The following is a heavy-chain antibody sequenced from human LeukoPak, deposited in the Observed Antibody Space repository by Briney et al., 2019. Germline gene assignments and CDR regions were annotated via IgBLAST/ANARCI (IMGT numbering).Heavy chain of an antibody. J-gene: IGHJ4*02. CDR1: GFTFSSYW. D-gene: IGHD6-19*01. CDR2: IKQDGSEK. CDR3: ARGHTSAWDHCFDY. V-gene: IGHV3-7*04. Sequence: GGSLRLSCAASGFTFSSYWMSWVRQAPGKGPEWVANIKQDGSEKYYVDSVKGRFTISRDNAKNSLYLQMNNLRAEDSAIYYCARGHTSAWDHCFDYWGQGTLVTVSS.